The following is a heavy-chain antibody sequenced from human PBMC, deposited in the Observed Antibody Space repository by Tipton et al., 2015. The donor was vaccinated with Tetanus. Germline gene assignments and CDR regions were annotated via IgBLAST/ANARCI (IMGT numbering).Heavy chain of an antibody. D-gene: IGHD6-6*01. CDR1: GGSINTGDYY. CDR3: ARGQGGGRVVRLNWFDP. V-gene: IGHV4-30-4*01. J-gene: IGHJ5*02. CDR2: IYYSGDT. Sequence: TLSLTCNVSGGSINTGDYYWSWIRQSPGKGLEWIGYIYYSGDTFYNPSLKSRVTISVDTSKNQFSLNLRSVTAADTAVYYCARGQGGGRVVRLNWFDPWGQGTLVTVSS.